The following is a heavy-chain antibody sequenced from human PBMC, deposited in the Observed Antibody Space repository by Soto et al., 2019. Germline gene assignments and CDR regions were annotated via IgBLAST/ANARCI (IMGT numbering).Heavy chain of an antibody. D-gene: IGHD3-22*01. Sequence: SETLSLTCTVSGGSISSSSYYWGWIRQPPGKGLEWIGSIYYSGSTYYNPSLKSRVTISVDKSKNQFSLKLNSVTAADTAVYYCARRSPVVVTSPPPPNDYWGQGTQVTVSS. J-gene: IGHJ4*02. CDR3: ARRSPVVVTSPPPPNDY. CDR1: GGSISSSSYY. V-gene: IGHV4-39*07. CDR2: IYYSGST.